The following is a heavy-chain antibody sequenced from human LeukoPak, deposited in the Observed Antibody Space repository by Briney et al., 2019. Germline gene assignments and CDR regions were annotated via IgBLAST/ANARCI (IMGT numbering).Heavy chain of an antibody. CDR1: GFSFEDYA. D-gene: IGHD4-17*01. V-gene: IGHV3-9*01. Sequence: GGSLRLSCAASGFSFEDYAMHWVRQPPGKGMEWVSGVSWNSGNVGYADSVKGRFTISRDNAKNFLYLQMSSLRAEDTALYYCAKAVYGDFQSTVDYWGRGTLVTVSS. CDR3: AKAVYGDFQSTVDY. J-gene: IGHJ4*02. CDR2: VSWNSGNV.